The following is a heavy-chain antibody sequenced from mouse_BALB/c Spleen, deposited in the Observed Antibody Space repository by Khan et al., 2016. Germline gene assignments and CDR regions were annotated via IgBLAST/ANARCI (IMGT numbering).Heavy chain of an antibody. Sequence: VQLQESGAELVRPGSSVKISCKASGYAFSTYWMNWVKQRPGQGLEWIGQIYPGDRDTNYKGKFKGKVTLTADKYSSTAYKHINSPTSEDSAVYFCAKGTLLRLFYAMDYWGQGTSVTVSS. D-gene: IGHD1-2*01. CDR2: IYPGDRDT. V-gene: IGHV1-80*01. J-gene: IGHJ4*01. CDR1: GYAFSTYW. CDR3: AKGTLLRLFYAMDY.